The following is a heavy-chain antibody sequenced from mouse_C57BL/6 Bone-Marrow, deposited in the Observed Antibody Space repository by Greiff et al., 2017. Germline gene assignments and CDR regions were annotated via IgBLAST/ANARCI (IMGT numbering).Heavy chain of an antibody. CDR3: TTPIYYDYGGDYYAMDY. D-gene: IGHD2-4*01. V-gene: IGHV14-4*01. CDR2: IDPENGDT. J-gene: IGHJ4*01. Sequence: VQLQQSGAELVRPGASVKLSCTASGFNIKDDYMHWVKQRPEQGLEWIGWIDPENGDTEYASKFQGKATITADTSSNTAYLQLSSLTSEDTAVYYCTTPIYYDYGGDYYAMDYWGQGTSVTVSS. CDR1: GFNIKDDY.